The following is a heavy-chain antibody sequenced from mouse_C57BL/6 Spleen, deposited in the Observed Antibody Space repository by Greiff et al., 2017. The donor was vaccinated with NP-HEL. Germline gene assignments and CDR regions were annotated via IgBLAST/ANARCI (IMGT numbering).Heavy chain of an antibody. CDR3: ARRGGTGTGYFDV. CDR1: GFTFSDYY. CDR2: ISNGGGST. J-gene: IGHJ1*03. V-gene: IGHV5-12*01. Sequence: EVQRVESGGGLVQPGGSLKLSCAASGFTFSDYYMYWVRQTPEKRLEWVAYISNGGGSTYYPDTVKGRFTISRDNAKNTLYLQMSRLQSEDTAMYYCARRGGTGTGYFDVWGTGTTVTVSS. D-gene: IGHD4-1*01.